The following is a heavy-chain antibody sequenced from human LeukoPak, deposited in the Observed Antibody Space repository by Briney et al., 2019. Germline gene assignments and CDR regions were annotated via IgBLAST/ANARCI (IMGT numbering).Heavy chain of an antibody. CDR3: ARLVYGFDP. D-gene: IGHD3-10*01. CDR2: IYYSGST. CDR1: GGSISSYY. J-gene: IGHJ5*02. V-gene: IGHV4-59*08. Sequence: SETLSLTCTVSGGSISSYYWSWLRQPPGKGLEWIGYIYYSGSTNYNPSLKSRVTISVDTFKNQFSLKLSSVTAADTAVYYCARLVYGFDPWGQGTLVTVSS.